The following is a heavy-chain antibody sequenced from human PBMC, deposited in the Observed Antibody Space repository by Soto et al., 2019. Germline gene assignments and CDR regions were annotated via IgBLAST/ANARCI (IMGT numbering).Heavy chain of an antibody. CDR2: IYPGDSDT. CDR1: GYSFTSYW. J-gene: IGHJ3*02. CDR3: ARQAEYCSGGSCYSGGAFDI. Sequence: GESLKISCKGSGYSFTSYWIGWVRQMPGKGLEWMGIIYPGDSDTRYSPSFQGQVTISADKSISTAYLQWSSLKASDTAMYYCARQAEYCSGGSCYSGGAFDIWGQGTMVTVSS. D-gene: IGHD2-15*01. V-gene: IGHV5-51*01.